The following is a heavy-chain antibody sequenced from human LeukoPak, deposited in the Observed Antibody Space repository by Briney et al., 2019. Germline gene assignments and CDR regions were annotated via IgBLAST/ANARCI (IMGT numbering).Heavy chain of an antibody. J-gene: IGHJ4*02. CDR1: AYIFSDFY. CDR3: ARAKGVAGFDY. D-gene: IGHD6-19*01. CDR2: INLNSGGT. Sequence: ASVKVSCKASAYIFSDFYLHWVRQAPGQGLEWMGWINLNSGGTNYAQKFQGRVTMTRDTSISTAYMELSRLRSDDTAVYYCARAKGVAGFDYWGQGTLVTVSS. V-gene: IGHV1-2*02.